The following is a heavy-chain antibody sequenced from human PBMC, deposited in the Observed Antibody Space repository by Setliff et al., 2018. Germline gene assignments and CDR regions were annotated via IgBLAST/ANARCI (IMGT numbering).Heavy chain of an antibody. Sequence: ASVKVSCKASGYSFSTYAMHWVRQAPGQRLEWMGWINGGNGNTKYSQKFQGRITITRDTSASTAYMEMSSLRSEDTAVYYCARGVGNQLLLYGSNWFDPWGQGTLVTVSS. D-gene: IGHD2-2*01. CDR3: ARGVGNQLLLYGSNWFDP. V-gene: IGHV1-3*01. J-gene: IGHJ5*02. CDR2: INGGNGNT. CDR1: GYSFSTYA.